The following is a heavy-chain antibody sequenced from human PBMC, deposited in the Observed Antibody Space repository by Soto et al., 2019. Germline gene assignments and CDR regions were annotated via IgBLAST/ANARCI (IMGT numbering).Heavy chain of an antibody. CDR2: ITTGGLYI. Sequence: PGGSLRLSCAASGFTLTTCTMTWVRQAPGKGLEWVSSITTGGLYIYYADSVKGRFTVSRDDAKNSLYLQMNSLRAEDTAVYYCGSPTATKGYWGQGTLVTVSS. CDR1: GFTLTTCT. V-gene: IGHV3-21*01. CDR3: GSPTATKGY. J-gene: IGHJ4*02.